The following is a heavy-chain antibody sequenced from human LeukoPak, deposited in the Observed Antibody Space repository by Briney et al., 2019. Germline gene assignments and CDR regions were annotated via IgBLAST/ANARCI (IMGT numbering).Heavy chain of an antibody. CDR3: AKEIPYYYYGLDV. V-gene: IGHV3-30*18. CDR2: ISYDASNK. CDR1: GFTFSVYG. Sequence: PGRSLRLSCAASGFTFSVYGMHWVPQAPGKGLEWVAVISYDASNKYYADSVKGRFTISRDNSKSTLHLQMSSLRPEDTAVYYCAKEIPYYYYGLDVWGQGTTVTVSS. J-gene: IGHJ6*02. D-gene: IGHD2-2*02.